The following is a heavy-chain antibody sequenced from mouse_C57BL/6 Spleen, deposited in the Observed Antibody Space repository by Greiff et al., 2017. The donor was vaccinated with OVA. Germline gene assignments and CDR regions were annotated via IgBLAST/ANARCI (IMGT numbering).Heavy chain of an antibody. D-gene: IGHD2-1*01. CDR2: INPGSGGT. V-gene: IGHV1-54*01. J-gene: IGHJ4*01. CDR1: GYAFTNYL. CDR3: ARSIYGNYDAMDY. Sequence: VQVVESGAELVRPGTSVKVSCKASGYAFTNYLIEWVKQRPGQGLEWIGVINPGSGGTNYNEKFKGKATLTADKSSSTAYMQLSSLTSEDSAVYFCARSIYGNYDAMDYWGQGTSVTVSS.